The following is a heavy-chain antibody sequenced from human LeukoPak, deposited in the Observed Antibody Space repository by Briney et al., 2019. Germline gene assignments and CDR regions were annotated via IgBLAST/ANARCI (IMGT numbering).Heavy chain of an antibody. V-gene: IGHV4-59*01. D-gene: IGHD3-10*01. CDR1: GGSISSYY. CDR3: ARDSYYYGSGIDY. CDR2: ISYSGST. Sequence: SETLSLTCTVSGGSISSYYWSWIRQPPGKGLEWIGYISYSGSTNYNPSLKSRVTISVDTSKYQFSLNLSSVTAADTAVYYCARDSYYYGSGIDYWGQGALVTVSS. J-gene: IGHJ4*02.